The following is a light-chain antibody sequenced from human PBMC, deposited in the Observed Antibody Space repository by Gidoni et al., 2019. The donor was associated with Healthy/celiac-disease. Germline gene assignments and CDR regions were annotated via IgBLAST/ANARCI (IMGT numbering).Light chain of an antibody. CDR3: MQALQTPLT. CDR1: QSLLHSNGYNY. J-gene: IGKJ4*01. V-gene: IGKV2-28*01. Sequence: DIVMTQSPPSLPVTPGEPASISCRSSQSLLHSNGYNYLDWYLQKQGQSPQLLIYLGSNRASGVPDRFSGSGSGSDFTLKISRVEAEDVGVYYCMQALQTPLTFGGGTKVEIK. CDR2: LGS.